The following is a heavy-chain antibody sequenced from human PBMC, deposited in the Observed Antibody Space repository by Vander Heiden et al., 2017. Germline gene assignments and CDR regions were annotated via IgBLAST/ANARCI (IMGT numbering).Heavy chain of an antibody. D-gene: IGHD3-22*01. CDR3: ARDDYDSSGANWFDP. CDR1: GFKFRDYR. J-gene: IGHJ5*02. V-gene: IGHV3-30*03. Sequence: QVQLVASGGGVVQSGRSLRLSCAASGFKFRDYRMHWVRQAPGKGLEWLAVISFDGTKKYYADSVTGRFTISRDDSKNTLYLQMNSLRPEDTALYYCARDDYDSSGANWFDPWGQGTLVTVSS. CDR2: ISFDGTKK.